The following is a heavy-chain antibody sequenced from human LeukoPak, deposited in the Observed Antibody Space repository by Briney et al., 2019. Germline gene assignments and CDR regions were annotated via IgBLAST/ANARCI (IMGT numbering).Heavy chain of an antibody. J-gene: IGHJ5*02. D-gene: IGHD2-2*01. CDR2: TYYRSTWYN. Sequence: SQTLSLTCAVSGDSVSSNSVTWNWIRQSPSKGLEWLGRTYYRSTWYNDYAVSVRGRITVNSDTSKNQFSLHLNSVTPEDTAVYYCARRLTQYDCFDPWGQGILVTVSS. V-gene: IGHV6-1*01. CDR1: GDSVSSNSVT. CDR3: ARRLTQYDCFDP.